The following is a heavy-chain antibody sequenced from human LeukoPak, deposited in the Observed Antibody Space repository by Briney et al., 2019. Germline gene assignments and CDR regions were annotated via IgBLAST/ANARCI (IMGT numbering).Heavy chain of an antibody. J-gene: IGHJ4*02. Sequence: SETLSLTCTVSGYSISSGYYWGWIRQPPGKGLEWIGSIYHSGSTYYNPPLKSRVTIPVDTSKNQFSLKLSSVTAADTAVYYCARDPEYSSGYYWGQGTLVTVSS. CDR3: ARDPEYSSGYY. CDR1: GYSISSGYY. V-gene: IGHV4-38-2*02. CDR2: IYHSGST. D-gene: IGHD6-19*01.